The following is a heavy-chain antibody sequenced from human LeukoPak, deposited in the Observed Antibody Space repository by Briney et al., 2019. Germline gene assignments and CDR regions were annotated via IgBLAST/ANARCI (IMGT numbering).Heavy chain of an antibody. D-gene: IGHD6-13*01. J-gene: IGHJ5*02. V-gene: IGHV4-59*01. CDR3: ATDGSSRYGWLDP. Sequence: SETLSLTCIVSGGSIRSYYWSWIRQPPGKGLEWIGYIFYSGSTKYNSSLKSRVTMSVDTSKNQFSLKLSSVTAADTAVYYCATDGSSRYGWLDPWGQGTLVTVSS. CDR1: GGSIRSYY. CDR2: IFYSGST.